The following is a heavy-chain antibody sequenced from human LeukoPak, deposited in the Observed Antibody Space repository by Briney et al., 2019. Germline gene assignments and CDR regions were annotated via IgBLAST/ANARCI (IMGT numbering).Heavy chain of an antibody. CDR2: IIPIFGTA. D-gene: IGHD2-2*01. CDR1: GGTFSSYA. J-gene: IGHJ4*02. V-gene: IGHV1-69*13. Sequence: SVKVSCKASGGTFSSYAVSWVRQAPGQGLEWMGGIIPIFGTANYAQKFQGRVTITADESTSTAYMELSSLRSEDTAVYYCARSTSIVVVPAVPSYYFDYWGQGTLVTVSS. CDR3: ARSTSIVVVPAVPSYYFDY.